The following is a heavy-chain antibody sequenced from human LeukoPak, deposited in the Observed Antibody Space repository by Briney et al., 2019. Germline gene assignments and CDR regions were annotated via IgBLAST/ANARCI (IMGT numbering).Heavy chain of an antibody. Sequence: PSETLSLTCTVSGGSISSYYWSWIRQPPGKGLEWIGYMYYSGSPNYNPSLKSRVTISVDTSKNQFSLKLSSVTAADTAVYYCARVVRGSYYINGDYYYYYMDVWGKGTTVTISS. CDR1: GGSISSYY. D-gene: IGHD3-10*01. J-gene: IGHJ6*03. V-gene: IGHV4-59*01. CDR3: ARVVRGSYYINGDYYYYYMDV. CDR2: MYYSGSP.